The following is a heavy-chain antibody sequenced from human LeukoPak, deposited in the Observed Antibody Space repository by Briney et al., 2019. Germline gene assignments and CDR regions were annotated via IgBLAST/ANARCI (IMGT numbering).Heavy chain of an antibody. V-gene: IGHV3-33*01. D-gene: IGHD2/OR15-2a*01. Sequence: GGSLRLSCAASGFTFSSYGMHWVRQAPGKGLEWVAVIWCDGSNKYYADSVKGRFAISRDNSKNTLYLQMNSLRFEDTAVYYCAVEYNSSPYAFDIWGQGTKVTVSS. CDR2: IWCDGSNK. CDR3: AVEYNSSPYAFDI. J-gene: IGHJ3*02. CDR1: GFTFSSYG.